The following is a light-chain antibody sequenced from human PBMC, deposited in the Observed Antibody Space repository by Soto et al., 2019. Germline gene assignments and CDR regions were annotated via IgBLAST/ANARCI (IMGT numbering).Light chain of an antibody. CDR2: EVN. J-gene: IGLJ3*02. V-gene: IGLV2-14*01. CDR3: CSYTASDIGV. CDR1: SSDIGAYDY. Sequence: QSALTQPASLSGSPGQSITISCTGTSSDIGAYDYVSWFQQHPGKAPKLMISEVNNRPSGVSNRFSGSKSGNTAYLTISGLQVEDEAEYFCCSYTASDIGVFGGGTKVTVL.